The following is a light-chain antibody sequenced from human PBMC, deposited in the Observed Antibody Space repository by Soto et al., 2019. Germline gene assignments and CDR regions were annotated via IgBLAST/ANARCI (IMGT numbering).Light chain of an antibody. V-gene: IGKV3-20*01. J-gene: IGKJ2*01. Sequence: EIVLTQSPGTLSLSPGERATLSCRASQSVTSDYLAWYQRKPGQAPRLLIYATSSRATGIPDRFSGSGSGTDFTLTVSRLEPEDFAVYYWQQYGSSPYTFGQGTKLEIK. CDR3: QQYGSSPYT. CDR1: QSVTSDY. CDR2: ATS.